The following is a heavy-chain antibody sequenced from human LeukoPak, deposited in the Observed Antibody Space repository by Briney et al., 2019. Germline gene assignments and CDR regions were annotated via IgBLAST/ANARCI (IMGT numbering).Heavy chain of an antibody. CDR3: ARNPMPDYYGSGSYYLYFNY. D-gene: IGHD3-10*01. V-gene: IGHV3-9*01. J-gene: IGHJ4*02. CDR1: GFTFDDYA. Sequence: GGSLRLSCAASGFTFDDYAMHWVRQAPGKGLEWVSGISWNSGSIGYADSVKGRFTISRDNAKNSLYLQMNSLRAEDTAVYYCARNPMPDYYGSGSYYLYFNYWGRGTLVTVSS. CDR2: ISWNSGSI.